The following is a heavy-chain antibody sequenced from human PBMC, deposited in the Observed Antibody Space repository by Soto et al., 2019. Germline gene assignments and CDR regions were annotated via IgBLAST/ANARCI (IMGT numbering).Heavy chain of an antibody. V-gene: IGHV1-3*01. CDR2: INAGNGNT. CDR1: GYTFTSYA. CDR3: AIEYCGGDCYSAARYGMDV. D-gene: IGHD2-21*02. Sequence: QVELVQSGAEVKKPGASVKVSCKASGYTFTSYAMHWMRQAPGQRLEWMGWINAGNGNTKYSQKFQGRVTITRDTSASTAYMELSSLRSEDTAVYYCAIEYCGGDCYSAARYGMDVWGQGTTVTVSS. J-gene: IGHJ6*02.